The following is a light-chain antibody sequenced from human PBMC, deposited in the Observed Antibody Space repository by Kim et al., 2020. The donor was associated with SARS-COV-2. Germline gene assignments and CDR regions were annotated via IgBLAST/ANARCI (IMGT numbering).Light chain of an antibody. Sequence: EIVLTQSPGTLSLSPGETATLSCRASQSISSALLAWYQQRPGQAPRLLMSGASIRATGIPDRFSGSGSGTDFTLTISRLETDDFAVYYCQQYGTTLLTFGGGTKVDIK. CDR3: QQYGTTLLT. CDR2: GAS. J-gene: IGKJ4*01. V-gene: IGKV3-20*01. CDR1: QSISSAL.